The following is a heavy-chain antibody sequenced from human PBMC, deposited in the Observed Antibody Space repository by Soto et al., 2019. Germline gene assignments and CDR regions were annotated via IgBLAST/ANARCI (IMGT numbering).Heavy chain of an antibody. D-gene: IGHD2-2*02. V-gene: IGHV3-48*03. CDR2: ISSSGSTI. CDR3: ARAGVVVVPAAIVDY. CDR1: GFTFSSYE. Sequence: GGSLRLSCAASGFTFSSYEMNWVRQAPGKGLEWVSYISSSGSTIYYADSVKVRFTISRDNAKNSLYLQMNSLRAEDTAVYYCARAGVVVVPAAIVDYWGQGTLVTVSS. J-gene: IGHJ4*02.